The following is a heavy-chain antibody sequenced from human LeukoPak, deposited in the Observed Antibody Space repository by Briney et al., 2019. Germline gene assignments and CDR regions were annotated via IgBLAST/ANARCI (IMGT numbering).Heavy chain of an antibody. CDR2: MNPNSGNT. CDR1: GYTFTSYD. CDR3: ARGRVTAIFDY. Sequence: ASVKVSCKASGYTFTSYDINWVRQATGQGLEWMGWMNPNSGNTGYAQKFQGRATMTRDVSTSTVYMELSSLRSEDTAVYYCARGRVTAIFDYWGQGTLVTVSS. J-gene: IGHJ4*02. V-gene: IGHV1-8*02. D-gene: IGHD2-21*02.